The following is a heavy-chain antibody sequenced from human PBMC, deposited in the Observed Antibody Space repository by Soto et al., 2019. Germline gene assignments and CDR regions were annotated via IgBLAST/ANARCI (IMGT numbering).Heavy chain of an antibody. D-gene: IGHD3-22*01. CDR1: GYTFTGYY. Sequence: ASVKVSCKASGYTFTGYYMHWVRQAPGQGLEWMGWINPNSGGTNYAQKFQGWVTMTRDTSISTAYMELSRLRSDDTAVYYCARGKLSGYYAAAFDIWGQGTMVT. J-gene: IGHJ3*02. V-gene: IGHV1-2*04. CDR2: INPNSGGT. CDR3: ARGKLSGYYAAAFDI.